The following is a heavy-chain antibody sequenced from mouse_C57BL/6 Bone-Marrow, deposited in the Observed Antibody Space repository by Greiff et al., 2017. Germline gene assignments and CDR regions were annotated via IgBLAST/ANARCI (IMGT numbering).Heavy chain of an antibody. J-gene: IGHJ1*03. CDR3: ARDFMTTVVDGYFDV. Sequence: QVQLQQPGAELVRPGSSVKLSCKASGYTFTSYWMHWVKQRPIQGLEWIGNIDPSDSETHYNQKFKDKATLTVDKSSSTAYMQSSSLKSEDSAVYYCARDFMTTVVDGYFDVWGTGTTVTVSS. CDR2: IDPSDSET. V-gene: IGHV1-52*01. CDR1: GYTFTSYW. D-gene: IGHD1-1*01.